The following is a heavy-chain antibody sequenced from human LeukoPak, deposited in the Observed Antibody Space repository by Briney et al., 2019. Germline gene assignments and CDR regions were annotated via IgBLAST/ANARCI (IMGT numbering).Heavy chain of an antibody. Sequence: ASVKVSCKASGYALTGYNFHRVRQAPGQGLEWMGWINPNIGDTNHSETFQGKVTLTRDKSNNIDYMELNRLTSDDSAVYYCARSSGFFYYFDFWGQGTLVTVSS. CDR1: GYALTGYN. CDR3: ARSSGFFYYFDF. V-gene: IGHV1-2*02. D-gene: IGHD3-22*01. CDR2: INPNIGDT. J-gene: IGHJ4*02.